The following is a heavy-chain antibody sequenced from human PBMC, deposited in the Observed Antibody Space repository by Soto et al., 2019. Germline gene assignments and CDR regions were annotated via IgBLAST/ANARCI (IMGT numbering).Heavy chain of an antibody. J-gene: IGHJ4*02. CDR3: ARLTTYDILTRPDDY. CDR2: INHSGST. D-gene: IGHD3-9*01. CDR1: GGSFSGYY. V-gene: IGHV4-34*01. Sequence: TSETLSLTCAVYGGSFSGYYWSWIRQPPGKGLEWIGEINHSGSTNYNPSLKSRVTISVDTSKNQFSLKLSSVTAADTAVYYCARLTTYDILTRPDDYWGQGTLVTFSS.